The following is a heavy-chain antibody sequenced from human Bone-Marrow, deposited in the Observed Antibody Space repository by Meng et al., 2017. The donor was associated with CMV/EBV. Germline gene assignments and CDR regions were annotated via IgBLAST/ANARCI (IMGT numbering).Heavy chain of an antibody. CDR2: IWYDGNNK. Sequence: GESLKISCSTSGFTFSSYGMHWVRQAPGKGLQWLSFIWYDGNNKYYTDSVRGRFTISRDNSKNTLYLQMSSLRAEDTALYYRAKDLRAGAGSSWGMDVCGQGTTVTVSS. V-gene: IGHV3-30*02. CDR1: GFTFSSYG. D-gene: IGHD1-26*01. J-gene: IGHJ6*01. CDR3: AKDLRAGAGSSWGMDV.